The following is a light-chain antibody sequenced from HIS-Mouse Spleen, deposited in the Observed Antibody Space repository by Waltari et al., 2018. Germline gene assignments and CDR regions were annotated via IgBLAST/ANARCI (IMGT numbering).Light chain of an antibody. CDR3: QQRSNWPPRVT. Sequence: EIVLTQSPATLSLSPGERATLSCRASQSVSRYLAWYQQKPGQAPRLLIYDASSRATGIPARFSGSGSGTDFTLTISSLEPEDFAVYYCQQRSNWPPRVTFGQGTRLAIK. V-gene: IGKV3-11*01. CDR2: DAS. CDR1: QSVSRY. J-gene: IGKJ5*01.